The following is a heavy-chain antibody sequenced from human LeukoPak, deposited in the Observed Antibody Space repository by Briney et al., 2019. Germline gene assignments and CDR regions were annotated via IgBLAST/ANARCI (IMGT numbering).Heavy chain of an antibody. J-gene: IGHJ5*02. CDR2: IRTGGST. CDR3: ARDRWNWFDP. Sequence: SETLSLTCTVSGGSISSYFWSWIRQPAGKGLEWIGRIRTGGSTNYNPSLKSRVTMSVDTSKNQFSLKLSSVTAADTAVYYRARDRWNWFDPWGQGTLVTVSS. D-gene: IGHD6-13*01. V-gene: IGHV4-4*07. CDR1: GGSISSYF.